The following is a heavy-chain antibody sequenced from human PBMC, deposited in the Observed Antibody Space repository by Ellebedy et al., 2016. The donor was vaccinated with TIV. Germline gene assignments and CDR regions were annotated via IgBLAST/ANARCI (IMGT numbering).Heavy chain of an antibody. V-gene: IGHV4-38-2*01. Sequence: SEPLSLTCAVPGYSISSGYFWGWTRQPPGQGLEWIGSFYPFENSDHNYYKPSLKSRVTISGDTSKNHFSLKVTSATAADTAVYYCVRSGFSTFDFDYWGQGIPVTVSS. CDR2: FYPFENSDHN. CDR1: GYSISSGYF. CDR3: VRSGFSTFDFDY. D-gene: IGHD6-13*01. J-gene: IGHJ4*02.